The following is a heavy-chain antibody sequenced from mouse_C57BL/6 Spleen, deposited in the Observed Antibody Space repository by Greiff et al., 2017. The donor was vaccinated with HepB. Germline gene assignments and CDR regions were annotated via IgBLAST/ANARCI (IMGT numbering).Heavy chain of an antibody. CDR3: ARGDYDYDGYYFDY. Sequence: QVQLKQPGAELVRPGSSVKLSCKASGYTFTSYWMHWVKQRPIQGLEWIGNIDPSDSETHYNQKFKDKATLTVDKSSSTAYMQLSSLTSEDSAVYYCARGDYDYDGYYFDYWGQGTTLTVSS. J-gene: IGHJ2*01. CDR1: GYTFTSYW. CDR2: IDPSDSET. V-gene: IGHV1-52*01. D-gene: IGHD2-4*01.